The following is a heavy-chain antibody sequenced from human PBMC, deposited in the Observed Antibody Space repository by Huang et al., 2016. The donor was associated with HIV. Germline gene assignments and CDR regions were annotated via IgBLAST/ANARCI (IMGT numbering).Heavy chain of an antibody. CDR1: GGTFLTYA. V-gene: IGHV1-69*01. D-gene: IGHD6-6*01. Sequence: QVQLVQSGAEVKKTGSSVKVSCKASGGTFLTYAISWVRQAPGQGLEWMGGIIPIFGTANYAQKFQGTVTITADEFTSTAYMELSSLRSEDTALYYWARGRTRSSLYDSYYGLDVWGQGTTVTVSS. CDR3: ARGRTRSSLYDSYYGLDV. J-gene: IGHJ6*02. CDR2: IIPIFGTA.